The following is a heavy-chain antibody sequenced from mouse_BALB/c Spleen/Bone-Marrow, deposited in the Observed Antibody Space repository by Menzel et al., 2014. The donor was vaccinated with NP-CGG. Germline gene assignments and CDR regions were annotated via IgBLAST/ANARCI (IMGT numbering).Heavy chain of an antibody. Sequence: VRLQESGVELAKPWASVKMSCNSSSYTFTSYWMHWVKQRTGQGLEWIGDINPSTGYTGNNQKFKDKATLTADKSSSTAYMQLSSLTSEDSAVYYCARQITTVDYAMDYWGQGASVTVSS. CDR1: SYTFTSYW. CDR2: INPSTGYT. J-gene: IGHJ4*01. V-gene: IGHV1-7*01. CDR3: ARQITTVDYAMDY. D-gene: IGHD1-1*01.